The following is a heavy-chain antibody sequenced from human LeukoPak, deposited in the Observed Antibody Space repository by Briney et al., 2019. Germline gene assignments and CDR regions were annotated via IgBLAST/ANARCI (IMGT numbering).Heavy chain of an antibody. J-gene: IGHJ4*02. D-gene: IGHD4-23*01. CDR1: GYTFTSYA. CDR2: INAGNGNT. V-gene: IGHV1-3*03. CDR3: ARDRPDYGGNFDY. Sequence: GASVKVSCKASGYTFTSYAMHWVRQAPGQRLEWMGWINAGNGNTKYSQEFQGRVTITRDTSASTAYMELSSLRSEDTAVYYCARDRPDYGGNFDYWGQGTLVTVSS.